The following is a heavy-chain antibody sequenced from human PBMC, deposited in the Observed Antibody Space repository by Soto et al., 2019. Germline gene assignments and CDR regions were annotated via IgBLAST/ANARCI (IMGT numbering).Heavy chain of an antibody. CDR2: ISAYNGNT. D-gene: IGHD6-13*01. CDR1: GYTFTSYG. J-gene: IGHJ5*02. CDR3: ARVKVMRGIAAAGIFWFDP. V-gene: IGHV1-18*04. Sequence: ASVKVSCKASGYTFTSYGISWVRQAPGQGLEWMGWISAYNGNTNYAQKLQGRVTMTTDTSTSTADMELRSLRSDDTAVYYCARVKVMRGIAAAGIFWFDPWGQGTLVTVSS.